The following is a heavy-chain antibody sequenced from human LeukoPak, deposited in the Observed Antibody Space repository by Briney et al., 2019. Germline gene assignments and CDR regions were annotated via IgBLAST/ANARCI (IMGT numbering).Heavy chain of an antibody. CDR2: IKQDGSEK. CDR3: ARDMFGWLFEDLEIGVSFDY. J-gene: IGHJ4*02. D-gene: IGHD3-9*01. V-gene: IGHV3-7*01. Sequence: PGGSLRLSCAASGFTFSSYWMTWVRQAPGKGLEWVANIKQDGSEKYYVDSVKGRFTISRDNAKNSLYLQMSSLRAEDTAVYYCARDMFGWLFEDLEIGVSFDYWGQGTLVTVSS. CDR1: GFTFSSYW.